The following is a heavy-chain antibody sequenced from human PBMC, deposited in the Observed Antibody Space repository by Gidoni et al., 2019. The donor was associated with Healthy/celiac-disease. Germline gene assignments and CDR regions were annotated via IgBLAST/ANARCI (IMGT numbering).Heavy chain of an antibody. CDR1: GGTFSCYA. Sequence: QVQLVQPGAEVKKPGSSVKVSCKASGGTFSCYAISWVRQAPGQGLEWMGGIIPIVGTANYAQKFQGRVTITADKATSTAYMELSSLRSEDTAVYYCARGYSNYDLYYYYGMDVWGQGTTVTVSS. J-gene: IGHJ6*02. CDR2: IIPIVGTA. CDR3: ARGYSNYDLYYYYGMDV. D-gene: IGHD4-4*01. V-gene: IGHV1-69*06.